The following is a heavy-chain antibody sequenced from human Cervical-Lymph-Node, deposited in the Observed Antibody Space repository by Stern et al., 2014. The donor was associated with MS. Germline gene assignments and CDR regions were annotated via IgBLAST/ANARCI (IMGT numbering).Heavy chain of an antibody. CDR2: TSWNSDNL. J-gene: IGHJ4*02. D-gene: IGHD3-22*01. Sequence: QLVESGGGLVQPGRSLRLSCAASGFTFEDHAMHWVRQAPGKGLEWVSGTSWNSDNLAYADSVRGRFTISRDNAKNSLYLQMNNLRIEDTALYYCAKDGDSSTHLSSFDYWGRGTLVTVSS. V-gene: IGHV3-9*01. CDR1: GFTFEDHA. CDR3: AKDGDSSTHLSSFDY.